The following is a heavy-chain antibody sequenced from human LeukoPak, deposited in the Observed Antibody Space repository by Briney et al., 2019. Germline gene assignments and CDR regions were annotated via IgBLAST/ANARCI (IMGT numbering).Heavy chain of an antibody. CDR3: AKHYFDY. CDR1: GFTFSSYG. Sequence: PGGSLRLSCAASGFTFSSYGMHWVRQAPGKGLEWVAVISYDGSNKYYADPVKGRFTISRDNSKNTLYLQMNSLRAEDTAVYYCAKHYFDYWGQGTLVTVSS. V-gene: IGHV3-30*18. CDR2: ISYDGSNK. J-gene: IGHJ4*02.